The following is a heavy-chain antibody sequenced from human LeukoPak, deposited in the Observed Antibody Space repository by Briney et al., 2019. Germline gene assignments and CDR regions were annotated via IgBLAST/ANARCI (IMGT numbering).Heavy chain of an antibody. Sequence: RASVKVSCKASGGTFSSYAISWVRQAPGQGLEWMGRIIPILGIANYAQKFQGRVTMTEDTSTDTAYMELSSLRSEDTAVYYCATGPSTHEDYWGQGTLVTVSS. CDR2: IIPILGIA. V-gene: IGHV1-69*04. CDR3: ATGPSTHEDY. D-gene: IGHD2-2*01. CDR1: GGTFSSYA. J-gene: IGHJ4*02.